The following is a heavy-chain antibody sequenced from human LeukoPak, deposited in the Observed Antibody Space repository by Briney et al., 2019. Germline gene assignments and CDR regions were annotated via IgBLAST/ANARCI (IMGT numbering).Heavy chain of an antibody. CDR1: GFTLSTYA. D-gene: IGHD6-19*01. CDR3: ARDPDTHSGWSLPYYFDY. V-gene: IGHV3-23*01. CDR2: ISGSGSST. Sequence: GGSLRLSCAASGFTLSTYAMTWVRQVPGKGLEWVSVISGSGSSTYYTDSVKGRFTISRDNSKSTLYLQMNSLRAEDTAVYYCARDPDTHSGWSLPYYFDYWGQGTLVTVSA. J-gene: IGHJ4*02.